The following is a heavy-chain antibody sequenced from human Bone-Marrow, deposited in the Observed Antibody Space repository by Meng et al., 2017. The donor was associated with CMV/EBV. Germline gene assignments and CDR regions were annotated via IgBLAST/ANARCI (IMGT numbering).Heavy chain of an antibody. CDR3: ARAAGYSSSWYRY. D-gene: IGHD6-13*01. CDR2: IIPMRATT. CDR1: GDTFSKYV. J-gene: IGHJ4*02. Sequence: SVKVSCKASGDTFSKYVTSWVRQAPGQGLEWMGGIIPMRATTNYAQRFQGRVTMTTDTSTSTAYMELRSLRSDDTAVYYCARAAGYSSSWYRYWGQGTLVTVSS. V-gene: IGHV1-69*10.